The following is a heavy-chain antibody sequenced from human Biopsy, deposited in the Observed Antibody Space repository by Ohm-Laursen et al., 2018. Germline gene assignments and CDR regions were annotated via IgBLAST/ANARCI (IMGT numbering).Heavy chain of an antibody. CDR2: IWYDGSNK. CDR3: TRDRYYGSANYFGYYNMDV. J-gene: IGHJ6*02. Sequence: SLRLSCAASGFTFSSYGMHWVGQAPGKGMEWVEVIWYDGSNKYYADSVKGRFTISRDNSKNTLFLQMNNLRAEDTAVYYCTRDRYYGSANYFGYYNMDVWGQGTTVTVSS. V-gene: IGHV3-33*01. D-gene: IGHD3-10*01. CDR1: GFTFSSYG.